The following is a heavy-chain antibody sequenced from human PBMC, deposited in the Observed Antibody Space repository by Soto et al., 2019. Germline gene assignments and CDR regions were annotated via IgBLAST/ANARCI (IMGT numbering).Heavy chain of an antibody. CDR3: AADIPNAIFPIDY. Sequence: EVQLVESGGGLVQPPGGSLRLSCAASGFTFSSAWMTWVRQAPGKGLEWVGRIKTKGGGAATDYAAPVKGRFIVSRDDSKDTVYLQMNGLKTEDTAVYYCAADIPNAIFPIDYWGQGTLVTVSS. V-gene: IGHV3-15*01. J-gene: IGHJ4*02. CDR1: GFTFSSAW. CDR2: IKTKGGGAAT. D-gene: IGHD2-8*01.